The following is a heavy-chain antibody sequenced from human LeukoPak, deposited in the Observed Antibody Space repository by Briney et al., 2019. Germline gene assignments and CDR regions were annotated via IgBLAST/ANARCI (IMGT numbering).Heavy chain of an antibody. CDR2: ISAYNGNT. V-gene: IGHV1-18*01. Sequence: GASVKVSCKASGYTFTSYGISWVRQAPGQGLEWMGWISAYNGNTNYAQKLQGRVTMTTDTSTSTAYMELRSLRSDDTAVYYCARAPGGQNWATFDYWGQGTLVTVSS. CDR1: GYTFTSYG. D-gene: IGHD7-27*01. J-gene: IGHJ4*02. CDR3: ARAPGGQNWATFDY.